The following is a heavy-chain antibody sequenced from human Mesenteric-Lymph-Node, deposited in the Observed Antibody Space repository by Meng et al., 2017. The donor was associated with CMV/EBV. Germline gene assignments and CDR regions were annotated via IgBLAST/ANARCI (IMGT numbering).Heavy chain of an antibody. CDR1: GFTFTTYE. J-gene: IGHJ6*02. D-gene: IGHD6-19*01. CDR2: ISSSGSTI. V-gene: IGHV3-48*03. Sequence: GGSLRLSCASSGFTFTTYEMNWVRQAPGKGLEWVSHISSSGSTIHYADSVKGRFTISRDNAKNSLYLQMNSLRAQDTAVYYCARGKRVAGGETGMDVWSQGTTVTVSS. CDR3: ARGKRVAGGETGMDV.